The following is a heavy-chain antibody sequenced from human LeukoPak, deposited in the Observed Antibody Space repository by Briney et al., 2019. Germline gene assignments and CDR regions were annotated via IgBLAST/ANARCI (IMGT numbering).Heavy chain of an antibody. J-gene: IGHJ5*02. CDR1: GGSFSGYY. CDR3: VTEPGYCTGGRCYGGWFDP. Sequence: PSETLSLTCAVYGGSFSGYYWSWIRQAPGKGLEWIGEINHSGNTNYNPSLKSRVTISVDTSKNQFSLKLSSVTAADTAVYYCVTEPGYCTGGRCYGGWFDPWGRGTLVTVSS. V-gene: IGHV4-34*01. D-gene: IGHD2-15*01. CDR2: INHSGNT.